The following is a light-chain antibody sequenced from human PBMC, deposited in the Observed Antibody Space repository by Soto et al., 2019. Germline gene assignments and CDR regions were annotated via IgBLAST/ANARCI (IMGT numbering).Light chain of an antibody. CDR2: WAS. CDR1: QSVLYSSNNKNY. V-gene: IGKV4-1*01. CDR3: QQYYSTPPYT. Sequence: DIVLTQSPDSLAVSLGERATINCKSSQSVLYSSNNKNYLAWYQQKPGQPPKLLIYWASTRESGVPDRFSGSGSGTDFTLTISSLQAEDFAVYYCQQYYSTPPYTFGQGTKLEIK. J-gene: IGKJ2*01.